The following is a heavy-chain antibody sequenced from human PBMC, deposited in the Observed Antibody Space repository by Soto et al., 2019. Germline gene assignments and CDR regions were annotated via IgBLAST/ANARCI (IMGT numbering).Heavy chain of an antibody. CDR2: ISYDGGNN. V-gene: IGHV3-30-3*01. D-gene: IGHD4-17*01. Sequence: QVQLVESGGGVVQPGRSLRLSCAASGFTFSSYVMHWVRQAPGKGLEWAAAISYDGGNNYYADSVKGRFTISRDISKNTLYLQMNSLRAEDTAVYYCARGHIWGTTGTTGISFDYWGQGTLFTVSS. CDR1: GFTFSSYV. CDR3: ARGHIWGTTGTTGISFDY. J-gene: IGHJ4*02.